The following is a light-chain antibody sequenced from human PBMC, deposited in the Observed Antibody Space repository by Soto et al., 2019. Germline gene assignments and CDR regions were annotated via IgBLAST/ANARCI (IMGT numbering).Light chain of an antibody. CDR1: QSVSSSY. V-gene: IGKV3-20*01. Sequence: EIVLTQSPGTLSLSPGERATLSCRASQSVSSSYLAWYQQKPGQAPRLLIYGASSRATGIPDRFSGSGSGTDFTLTISRLETEDFAVYYCQQYGSLPPYTFGQGTKLEIK. J-gene: IGKJ2*01. CDR3: QQYGSLPPYT. CDR2: GAS.